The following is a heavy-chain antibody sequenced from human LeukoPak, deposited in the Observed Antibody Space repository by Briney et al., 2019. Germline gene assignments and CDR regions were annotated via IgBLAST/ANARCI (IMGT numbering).Heavy chain of an antibody. CDR3: ARRYYNYLWGSYRPLDAFDI. CDR2: INWNGGST. D-gene: IGHD3-16*02. Sequence: GGSLRLSCAASGFTFSSYNMNWVRQAPGKGLEWVSGINWNGGSTGYADSVKGRFTISRDNAKNSLYLQMNSLRAEDTAFYYCARRYYNYLWGSYRPLDAFDIWGQGTMVTVSS. V-gene: IGHV3-20*04. CDR1: GFTFSSYN. J-gene: IGHJ3*02.